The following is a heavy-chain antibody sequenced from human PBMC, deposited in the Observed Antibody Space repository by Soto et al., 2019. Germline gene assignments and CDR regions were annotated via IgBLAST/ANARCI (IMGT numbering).Heavy chain of an antibody. CDR3: AREVRFLEWLEYGMDV. CDR1: GGSISSGGYY. D-gene: IGHD3-3*01. J-gene: IGHJ6*02. CDR2: IYYSGST. V-gene: IGHV4-31*03. Sequence: SETLSLTCTVSGGSISSGGYYWSWIRQHPGKGLEWIGYIYYSGSTYYNPSLKSRVTISVDTFKNQFSLKLSSVTAADTAVYYCAREVRFLEWLEYGMDVWGQGTTVTVSS.